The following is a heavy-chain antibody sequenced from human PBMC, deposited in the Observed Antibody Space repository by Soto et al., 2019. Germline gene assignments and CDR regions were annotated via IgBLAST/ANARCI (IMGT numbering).Heavy chain of an antibody. D-gene: IGHD4-17*01. CDR1: GYTFTGYY. CDR2: INPNSGGT. V-gene: IGHV1-2*02. Sequence: ASVKVSCKASGYTFTGYYMHWVRQAPGQGLEWMGWINPNSGGTNYAQKFQGRVTMTRDTSISTAYMELSRLRSDDTAVYYCARSPLLDNGDYDYWGQGTLVTVPS. J-gene: IGHJ4*02. CDR3: ARSPLLDNGDYDY.